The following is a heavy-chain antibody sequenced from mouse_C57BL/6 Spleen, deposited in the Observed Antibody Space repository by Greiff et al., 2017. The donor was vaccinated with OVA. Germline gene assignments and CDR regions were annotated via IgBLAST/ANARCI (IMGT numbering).Heavy chain of an antibody. CDR1: GYTFTDYN. CDR2: INPNNGGT. CDR3: ARERITTVVATPYAMDY. J-gene: IGHJ4*01. V-gene: IGHV1-22*01. Sequence: DVKLQESGPELVKPGASVKMSCKASGYTFTDYNMHWVKQSHGKSLEWIGYINPNNGGTSYNQKFKGKATLTVNKSSSTAYMELRSLTSEDSAVYYCARERITTVVATPYAMDYWGQGTSVTVSS. D-gene: IGHD1-1*01.